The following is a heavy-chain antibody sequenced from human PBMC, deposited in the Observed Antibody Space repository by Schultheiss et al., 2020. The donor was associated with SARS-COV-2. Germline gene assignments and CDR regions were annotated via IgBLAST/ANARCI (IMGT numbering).Heavy chain of an antibody. Sequence: SVKVSCKASGGTFSRYAISWVRQAPGQGLEWMGGIIPIFGTANYAQKFQGRVTITADESTSTAYMELSSLRSEDTAVYYCARARISGSYTRWFDPWGQGTLVTVSS. J-gene: IGHJ5*02. CDR1: GGTFSRYA. CDR2: IIPIFGTA. D-gene: IGHD1-26*01. CDR3: ARARISGSYTRWFDP. V-gene: IGHV1-69*13.